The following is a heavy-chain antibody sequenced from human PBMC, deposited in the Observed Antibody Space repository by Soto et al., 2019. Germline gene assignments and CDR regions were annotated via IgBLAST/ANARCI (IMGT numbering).Heavy chain of an antibody. J-gene: IGHJ4*02. V-gene: IGHV1-2*04. Sequence: ASVKVSCKASGYTFTGYYMHWVRQAPGQGLEWMGWINPNSGGTNYAQKFQGWVTMSRDTSISTAYMELSRLRSDDTAVYYSTGAGGGSSWFDYWGQGTLVTVSS. CDR1: GYTFTGYY. CDR2: INPNSGGT. CDR3: TGAGGGSSWFDY. D-gene: IGHD6-13*01.